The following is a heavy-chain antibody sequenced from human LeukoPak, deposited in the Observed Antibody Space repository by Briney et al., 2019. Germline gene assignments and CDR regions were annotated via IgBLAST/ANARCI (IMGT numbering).Heavy chain of an antibody. Sequence: GGSLRLSCAASGFTFSSYWMSWVRQAPGKGLEWVSVIYSGGSTYYADSVKGRFTISRDNSKNTLYLQMNSLRAEDTAVYYCASGPDVRDYFYYYMDVWGKGTTVTVSS. J-gene: IGHJ6*03. CDR3: ASGPDVRDYFYYYMDV. D-gene: IGHD6-6*01. CDR1: GFTFSSYW. V-gene: IGHV3-53*01. CDR2: IYSGGST.